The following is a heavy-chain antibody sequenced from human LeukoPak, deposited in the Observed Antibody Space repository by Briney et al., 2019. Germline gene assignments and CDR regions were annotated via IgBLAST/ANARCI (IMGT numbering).Heavy chain of an antibody. CDR3: ARALDSGWSQRE. J-gene: IGHJ4*02. Sequence: SETLSVTCAVSGGSIRSGDFYWSWIRQHPGKGLEWIGYIYYSGTTYYSPSLKSRVTISLDTSKNQFSLKLSSVTAADTAVYYCARALDSGWSQREWGQGNRVTVSS. D-gene: IGHD6-19*01. CDR1: GGSIRSGDFY. CDR2: IYYSGTT. V-gene: IGHV4-31*11.